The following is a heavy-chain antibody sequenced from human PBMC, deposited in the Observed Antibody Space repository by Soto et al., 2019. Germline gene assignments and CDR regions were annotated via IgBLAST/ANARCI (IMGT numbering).Heavy chain of an antibody. CDR1: GGSISSSSYY. D-gene: IGHD2-2*01. J-gene: IGHJ5*01. Sequence: SETLSLTCTVSGGSISSSSYYWGWIRQPPGKGLEWIGSIYYSGSTYYNPSLKSRVTISVDTSKNQFSLKLSSVTAADTAVYYCAREMKMVVPSAVPNEDLYDLWGRGTLVTVSS. CDR2: IYYSGST. V-gene: IGHV4-39*02. CDR3: AREMKMVVPSAVPNEDLYDL.